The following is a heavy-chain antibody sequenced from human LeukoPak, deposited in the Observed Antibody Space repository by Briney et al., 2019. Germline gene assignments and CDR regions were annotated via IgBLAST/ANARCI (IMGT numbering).Heavy chain of an antibody. Sequence: GGSLRLSCAASGFTFSDYYMSWIRQGPGKGLEWVSYISSSGSTIYYADSVKGRFTISRDNAKNSLYLQMNSLRAEDTAVYYCAKEFNRGLPDYWGQGTLVTVPS. CDR1: GFTFSDYY. D-gene: IGHD2-21*01. V-gene: IGHV3-11*01. CDR3: AKEFNRGLPDY. CDR2: ISSSGSTI. J-gene: IGHJ4*02.